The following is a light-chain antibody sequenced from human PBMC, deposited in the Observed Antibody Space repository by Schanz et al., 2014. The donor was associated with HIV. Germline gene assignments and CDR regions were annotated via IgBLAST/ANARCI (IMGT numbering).Light chain of an antibody. J-gene: IGLJ2*01. V-gene: IGLV2-14*03. CDR3: SSYTSSSTLV. CDR1: SSDIGGYKY. CDR2: DVD. Sequence: QSALTQPASVSGSPGQSITISCTGTSSDIGGYKYLSWSQHHPGKAPKLLIFDVDNRPSGISNRFSGSKSGYTASLTISGLQAEDEADYYCSSYTSSSTLVFGGGTKLTVL.